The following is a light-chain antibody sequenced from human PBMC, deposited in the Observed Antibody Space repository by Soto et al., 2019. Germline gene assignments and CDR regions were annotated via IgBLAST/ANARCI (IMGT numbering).Light chain of an antibody. CDR2: AAS. CDR3: QKYNSAPCT. Sequence: DSQMTLSQSSLSASVGDRVTITCRASQGISNYLAWYQQKPWKVPRLLIFAASTLQSGAPSRFRGAGSETDFTLTINGLQPEDVATYYCQKYNSAPCTFGRGTKVDIK. V-gene: IGKV1-27*01. CDR1: QGISNY. J-gene: IGKJ1*01.